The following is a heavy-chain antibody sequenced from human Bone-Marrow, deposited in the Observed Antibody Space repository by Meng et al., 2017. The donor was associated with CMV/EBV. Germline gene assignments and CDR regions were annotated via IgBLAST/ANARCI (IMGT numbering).Heavy chain of an antibody. CDR2: INPNSGGT. J-gene: IGHJ6*02. CDR1: GYTFTGYY. V-gene: IGHV1-2*02. D-gene: IGHD1-26*01. CDR3: ARGSGSYWDYYYYGMDV. Sequence: ASVKVSCKASGYTFTGYYMHWVRQAPGQGLEWMGWINPNSGGTNYAQKFQGRVTMTRDTSISTAYMELSRLRSDDTAVYYCARGSGSYWDYYYYGMDVCGQGTTVTASS.